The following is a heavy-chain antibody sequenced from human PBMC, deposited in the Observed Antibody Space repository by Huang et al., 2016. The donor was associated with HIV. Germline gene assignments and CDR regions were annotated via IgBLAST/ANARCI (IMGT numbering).Heavy chain of an antibody. CDR3: AREFEYTSSDYAFDI. CDR1: GGTFSSFG. J-gene: IGHJ3*02. D-gene: IGHD1-26*01. Sequence: QVQLVQSGAEVKKSGSSVTVSCKASGGTFSSFGITWVRQAPGQGLECVGGIIHIRGTINYAQKFQGRGTITADEVTSTAHMELSRLRSGDTAVYYCAREFEYTSSDYAFDIWGQGTMVTVSS. V-gene: IGHV1-69*01. CDR2: IIHIRGTI.